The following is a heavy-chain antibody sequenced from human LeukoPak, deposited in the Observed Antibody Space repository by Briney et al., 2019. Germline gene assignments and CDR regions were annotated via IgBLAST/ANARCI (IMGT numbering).Heavy chain of an antibody. CDR3: ARDPQITMVRGVIRGSWFDP. Sequence: GASVKVSCKASGGTFSSYAISWVRQAPGQGLEWMGGIIPIFGTANYAQKFQGRVTITADKSTSTAYMELSSLRSEDTAVYYCARDPQITMVRGVIRGSWFDPWGQGTLVTVSS. CDR2: IIPIFGTA. J-gene: IGHJ5*02. D-gene: IGHD3-10*01. V-gene: IGHV1-69*06. CDR1: GGTFSSYA.